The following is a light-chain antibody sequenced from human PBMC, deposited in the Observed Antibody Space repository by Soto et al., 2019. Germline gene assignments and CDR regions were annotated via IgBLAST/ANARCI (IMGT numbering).Light chain of an antibody. V-gene: IGKV1D-16*01. CDR3: QQYGSFPAT. CDR1: QGISRW. CDR2: AAS. J-gene: IGKJ1*01. Sequence: DVQMTQSPSSLAASIGDRFTLSCLASQGISRWLAWYQQKPGKAPKSLXFAASTLQSGVPSRFSGSGSGTDFTLTISSLQSEDFEPYYCQQYGSFPATFGQGTKVDIK.